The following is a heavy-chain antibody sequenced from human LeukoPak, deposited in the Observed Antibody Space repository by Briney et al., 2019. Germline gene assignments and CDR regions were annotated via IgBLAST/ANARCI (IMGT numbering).Heavy chain of an antibody. CDR1: GFTFSSYA. V-gene: IGHV3-30*04. D-gene: IGHD3-3*01. Sequence: GGSLRLSCAASGFTFSSYAMHWVRQAPGKGLEWVAVISYDGSNKYYADSVKGRFTISRDNSKNTLYLQMNSLRAEDTAVYYCARDSHDFWSGFDYWGQGTLVTVSS. CDR3: ARDSHDFWSGFDY. J-gene: IGHJ4*02. CDR2: ISYDGSNK.